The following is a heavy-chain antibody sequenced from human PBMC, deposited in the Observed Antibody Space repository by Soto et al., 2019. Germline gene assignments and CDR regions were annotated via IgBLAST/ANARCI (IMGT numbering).Heavy chain of an antibody. Sequence: EVQLLESGGGLVQPGGSLRLSCAASGFTFSSYAMTWVRQAPGKGLEWVSAISGSGGTTYYADSVKGRFTISRDNSKNTMYLQMNSLRAEDTAVYYCAKAPTVTTYLSVYLDYWGQGTLVTVSS. CDR2: ISGSGGTT. CDR3: AKAPTVTTYLSVYLDY. V-gene: IGHV3-23*01. J-gene: IGHJ4*02. D-gene: IGHD4-17*01. CDR1: GFTFSSYA.